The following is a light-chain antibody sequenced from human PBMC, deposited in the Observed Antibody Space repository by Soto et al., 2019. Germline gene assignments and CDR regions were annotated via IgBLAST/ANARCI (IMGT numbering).Light chain of an antibody. V-gene: IGKV3-11*01. CDR3: QQRSNWPPT. J-gene: IGKJ2*01. Sequence: EIVLTQSPATLSLYPGERANLSCRASQNVSSYLAWYQQKPGQAPRLLIYDASNRATGIPARFSGSGSGTDFTLTISSLEPEDFAVYYCQQRSNWPPTFGQGTKLEIK. CDR2: DAS. CDR1: QNVSSY.